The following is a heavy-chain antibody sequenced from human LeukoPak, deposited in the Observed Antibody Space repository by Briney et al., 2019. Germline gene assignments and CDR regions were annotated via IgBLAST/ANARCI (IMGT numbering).Heavy chain of an antibody. Sequence: GGSLRLSCAASGFTFSSYAMSWVRQAPGKGLEWVAVISYDGSNKYYADSVKGRFTISRDNSKNTLYLQMNSLRAEDTAVYYCAKDRGLRLGELSYFDYWGQGTLVTVSS. D-gene: IGHD3-16*02. J-gene: IGHJ4*02. CDR2: ISYDGSNK. CDR3: AKDRGLRLGELSYFDY. CDR1: GFTFSSYA. V-gene: IGHV3-30*18.